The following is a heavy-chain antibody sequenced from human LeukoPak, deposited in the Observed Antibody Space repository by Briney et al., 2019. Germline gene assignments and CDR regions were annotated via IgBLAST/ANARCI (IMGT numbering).Heavy chain of an antibody. D-gene: IGHD6-19*01. V-gene: IGHV1-8*01. CDR2: MNPNSGNT. Sequence: ASVKVSCKASGYTFTSYDINWVRQATGQGLEWMGWMNPNSGNTGYAQKFQGRVTMTRNTSISTAYMELSSLRSEDTAVYYCARGLTPSEYSSGWYGGGYWGQGTLVTVSS. CDR3: ARGLTPSEYSSGWYGGGY. CDR1: GYTFTSYD. J-gene: IGHJ4*02.